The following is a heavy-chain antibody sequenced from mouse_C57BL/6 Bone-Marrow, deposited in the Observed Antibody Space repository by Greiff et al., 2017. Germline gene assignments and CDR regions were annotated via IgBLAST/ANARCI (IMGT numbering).Heavy chain of an antibody. V-gene: IGHV1-64*01. CDR2: IHPNSGST. Sequence: QVQLKQPGAELVKPGASVKLSCKASGYTFTSYWMHWVKQRPGQGLEWIGMIHPNSGSTNYNEKFKSKATLTVDKSSSTAYMQLSSLTSEDSAVYYCGTDYGSSYNYWGQGTTLTVSS. D-gene: IGHD1-1*01. CDR3: GTDYGSSYNY. J-gene: IGHJ2*01. CDR1: GYTFTSYW.